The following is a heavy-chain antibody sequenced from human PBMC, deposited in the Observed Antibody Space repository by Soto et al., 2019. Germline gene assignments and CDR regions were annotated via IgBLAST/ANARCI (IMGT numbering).Heavy chain of an antibody. CDR3: AADSAYAFHI. CDR2: ITLRSAT. D-gene: IGHD2-21*01. V-gene: IGHV3-48*01. Sequence: GGSLRLSCAASGFTFSSFTMNWVRQAPGKGLEWISYITLRSATFYADSVKGRFTISRDNAKNSLYLQMSSLSAEDTAVYYCAADSAYAFHIWGQGTMVTVSS. CDR1: GFTFSSFT. J-gene: IGHJ3*02.